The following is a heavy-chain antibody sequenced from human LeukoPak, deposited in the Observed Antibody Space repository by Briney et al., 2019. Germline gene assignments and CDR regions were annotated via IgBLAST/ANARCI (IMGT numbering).Heavy chain of an antibody. CDR3: ASKSTDHGELRFDY. Sequence: SETLSLTCTVSGGSISSYYWSWIRQPPGKGLEWIGYIYYSGSTNYNPSLKSRVTISVDTSKNQFSLRVNSVTAADTGVYYCASKSTDHGELRFDYWGQGTLVTVSS. V-gene: IGHV4-59*01. D-gene: IGHD4-17*01. J-gene: IGHJ4*02. CDR1: GGSISSYY. CDR2: IYYSGST.